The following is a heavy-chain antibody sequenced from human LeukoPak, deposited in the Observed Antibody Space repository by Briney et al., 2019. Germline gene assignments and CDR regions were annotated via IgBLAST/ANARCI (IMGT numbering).Heavy chain of an antibody. CDR2: IKQGGSEK. CDR1: GFTFNNYW. CDR3: ARDRSGSYPYYFDY. J-gene: IGHJ4*02. V-gene: IGHV3-7*01. D-gene: IGHD1-26*01. Sequence: GGSLRLSCAASGFTFNNYWMNWVRQAPGKGLEWVAMIKQGGSEKYYVDSVKGRFTISRDNAENSLYLQMNNLRADDTAVYYCARDRSGSYPYYFDYWGQGTLVTVSS.